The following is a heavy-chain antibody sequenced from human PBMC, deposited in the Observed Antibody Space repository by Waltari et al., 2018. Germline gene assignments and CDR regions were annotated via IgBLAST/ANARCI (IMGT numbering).Heavy chain of an antibody. J-gene: IGHJ4*02. CDR2: ISSSSSTI. V-gene: IGHV3-48*01. Sequence: EVQLVESGGGLVQPGGSLRLSCAASGFTFSSYSMNWVRQAPGKGLGWVSYISSSSSTIYYADSVKGRFTISRDNAKNSLYLQMNSLRAEDTAVYYCASRTIAVAGTDYFDYWGQGTLVTVSS. CDR1: GFTFSSYS. CDR3: ASRTIAVAGTDYFDY. D-gene: IGHD6-19*01.